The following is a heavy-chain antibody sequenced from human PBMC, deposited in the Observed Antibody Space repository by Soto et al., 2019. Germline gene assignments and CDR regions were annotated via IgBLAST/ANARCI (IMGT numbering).Heavy chain of an antibody. J-gene: IGHJ3*02. CDR1: GGSFSGYY. Sequence: SETLSLTCAVYGGSFSGYYWSWIRQPPGKGLEWIGEIDHSGSTNYNPSLKSRVTISVDTSKNQFSLKLSSVTAADTAVYYCALPRGPYYDFWSGYAFDIWGQGTMVTVSS. V-gene: IGHV4-34*01. CDR2: IDHSGST. D-gene: IGHD3-3*01. CDR3: ALPRGPYYDFWSGYAFDI.